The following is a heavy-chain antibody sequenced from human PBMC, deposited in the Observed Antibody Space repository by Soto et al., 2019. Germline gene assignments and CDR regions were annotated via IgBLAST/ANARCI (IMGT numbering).Heavy chain of an antibody. CDR2: ISAYNGNT. J-gene: IGHJ4*02. V-gene: IGHV1-18*04. Sequence: ASVKVSCKASGYTFTSYGISWVRQAPGQGLEWMGWISAYNGNTNYAQKLQGRVTMTTDTSTSTAYMELRSLRSDDTAVYCCARVHEWELLGGCSYWGQGTLVTVSS. CDR1: GYTFTSYG. CDR3: ARVHEWELLGGCSY. D-gene: IGHD1-26*01.